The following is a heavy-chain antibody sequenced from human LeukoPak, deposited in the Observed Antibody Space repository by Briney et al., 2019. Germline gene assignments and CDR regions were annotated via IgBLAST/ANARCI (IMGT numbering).Heavy chain of an antibody. CDR2: ISSSSSTI. V-gene: IGHV3-48*04. Sequence: GGSLRLSCAASGFTFSSYAVTWVRQAPGKGLEWVSYISSSSSTIYYADSVKGRFTISRDNAKNSLYLQMNSLRAEDTAVYYCARGAGTTVYYIDVWGNGTTVTVSS. D-gene: IGHD1-7*01. CDR3: ARGAGTTVYYIDV. CDR1: GFTFSSYA. J-gene: IGHJ6*03.